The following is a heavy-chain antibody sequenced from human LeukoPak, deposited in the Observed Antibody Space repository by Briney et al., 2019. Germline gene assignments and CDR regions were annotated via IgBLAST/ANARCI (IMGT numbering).Heavy chain of an antibody. D-gene: IGHD3-10*01. CDR2: INHSGST. Sequence: SETLSLTCAVYGGSFSGYYWSWIRQPPGKGLEWIGEINHSGSTNYNPSLKSRVTISVDTSQNQFSLKLSSVTAADTAVYFCARVARGWFDPWGQGTLVTVSS. CDR3: ARVARGWFDP. J-gene: IGHJ5*02. CDR1: GGSFSGYY. V-gene: IGHV4-34*01.